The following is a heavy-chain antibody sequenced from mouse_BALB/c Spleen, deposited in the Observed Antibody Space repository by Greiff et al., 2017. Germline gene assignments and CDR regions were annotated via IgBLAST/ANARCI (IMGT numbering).Heavy chain of an antibody. CDR3: TIYGYYYFDY. CDR2: INPGSGGT. J-gene: IGHJ2*01. Sequence: QVQLQQSGAELVRPGTSVKVSCKASGYAFTNYLIEWVKQRPGQGLEWIGVINPGSGGTNYNEKFKGKATLTADKSSSTAYMQLSSLTSDDSAVYFCTIYGYYYFDYWGQGTTLTVSS. CDR1: GYAFTNYL. V-gene: IGHV1-54*01. D-gene: IGHD2-2*01.